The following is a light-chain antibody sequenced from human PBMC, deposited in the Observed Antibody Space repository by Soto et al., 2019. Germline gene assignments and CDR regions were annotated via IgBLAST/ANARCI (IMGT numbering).Light chain of an antibody. V-gene: IGLV2-14*01. Sequence: QSVLTQPASVSGSPGQSITISCTGTSSDVGGYNYVSWYQQHPGKAPKLMIYDVSNRPSGVSNRFSGSKSGNTASLTISGLQAEDEADYYCISYTSSSTLSVFGTGTKVTVL. J-gene: IGLJ1*01. CDR1: SSDVGGYNY. CDR3: ISYTSSSTLSV. CDR2: DVS.